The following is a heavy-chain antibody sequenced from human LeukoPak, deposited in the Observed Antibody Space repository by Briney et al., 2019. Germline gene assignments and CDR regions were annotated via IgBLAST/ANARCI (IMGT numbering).Heavy chain of an antibody. CDR2: INPNSGGT. D-gene: IGHD2-2*01. J-gene: IGHJ5*02. Sequence: GASVKVSCKASGYTFTGYYMHWVRQAPGQGLEWMGWINPNSGGTTYAQKFQGWVTMTRDTSISTAYMELSRLRSDDTAVYYCARDGRYCGSTSCRLNWFDPWGQGTLVTVSS. V-gene: IGHV1-2*04. CDR1: GYTFTGYY. CDR3: ARDGRYCGSTSCRLNWFDP.